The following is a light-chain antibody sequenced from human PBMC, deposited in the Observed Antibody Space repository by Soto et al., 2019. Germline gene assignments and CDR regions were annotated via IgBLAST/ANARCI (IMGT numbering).Light chain of an antibody. CDR1: SSNIGSNT. Sequence: QSVLTQPTSASVTPGQRVTISCSGSSSNIGSNTVNWYQQLPGTAPKLLIYSNNQRPSGVPDRFSGSKSGTSASLAISGLQSEDEADYYCAAWDDSLNGWVFGGGTKLPVL. V-gene: IGLV1-44*01. CDR2: SNN. J-gene: IGLJ3*02. CDR3: AAWDDSLNGWV.